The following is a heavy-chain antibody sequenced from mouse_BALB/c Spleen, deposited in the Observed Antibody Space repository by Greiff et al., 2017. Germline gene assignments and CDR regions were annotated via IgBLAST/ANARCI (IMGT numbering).Heavy chain of an antibody. Sequence: DVQLQESGPGLVKPSQSLSLTCTVTGYSITSDYAWNWIRQFPGNKLEWMGYISYSGSTSYNPSLKSRISITRDTSKNQFFLQLNSVTTEDTATYYCARKDYWGQGTTLTVSS. CDR3: ARKDY. V-gene: IGHV3-2*02. CDR2: ISYSGST. CDR1: GYSITSDYA. J-gene: IGHJ2*01.